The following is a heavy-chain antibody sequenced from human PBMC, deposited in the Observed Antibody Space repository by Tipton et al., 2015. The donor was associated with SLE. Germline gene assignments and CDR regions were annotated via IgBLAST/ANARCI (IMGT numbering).Heavy chain of an antibody. Sequence: TLSLTCTVSGGSISSSSYYWGWIRQSPGKGLEWIGEISHSGSTNYNPSLKSRVTISVDTSKNQFSLKLNSVTAADTAVYYCARDPPYYYGSGSNGSWFDPWCQGNLVTVSS. J-gene: IGHJ5*02. CDR3: ARDPPYYYGSGSNGSWFDP. D-gene: IGHD3-10*01. CDR1: GGSISSSSYY. CDR2: ISHSGST. V-gene: IGHV4-39*07.